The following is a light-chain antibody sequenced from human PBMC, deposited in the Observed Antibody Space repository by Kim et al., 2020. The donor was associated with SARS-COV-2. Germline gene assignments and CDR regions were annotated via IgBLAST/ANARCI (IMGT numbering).Light chain of an antibody. CDR3: YSAADNNLI. CDR2: KDS. Sequence: VSPGQTARITCSGHLLAKKFARWFQQKQGQAPAVVIYKDSERPSGIPERFSGSNSGTTATLTITGAQFEDEADYYCYSAADNNLIFGGGTQLTVL. V-gene: IGLV3-27*01. CDR1: LLAKKF. J-gene: IGLJ2*01.